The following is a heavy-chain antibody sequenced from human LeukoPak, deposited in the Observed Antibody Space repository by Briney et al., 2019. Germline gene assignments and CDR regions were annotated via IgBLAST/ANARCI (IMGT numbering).Heavy chain of an antibody. D-gene: IGHD2-2*01. Sequence: ASVKVSCKASGYTFTSYGISWVRQAPGQGLEWMGRISAYNGNTDYAQKLQGRVTMTTDTSTSTAYMELRSLRSDDTAVYYCARDQAHIVVVPAADGLDVWGKGTTVTVSS. CDR3: ARDQAHIVVVPAADGLDV. J-gene: IGHJ6*04. CDR1: GYTFTSYG. CDR2: ISAYNGNT. V-gene: IGHV1-18*01.